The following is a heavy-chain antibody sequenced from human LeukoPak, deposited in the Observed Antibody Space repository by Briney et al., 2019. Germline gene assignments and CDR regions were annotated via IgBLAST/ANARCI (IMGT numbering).Heavy chain of an antibody. CDR2: MNRDGSGK. Sequence: GGSLRLSCAASGFTISSNYMNWVRQAPGKGLEWVANMNRDGSGKYYVDSVKGRFAISRDNAKNSLYLQMNNLRVEDTAVYYCARDNDRKDDSWGQGTLVTVSS. J-gene: IGHJ5*02. CDR1: GFTISSNY. CDR3: ARDNDRKDDS. V-gene: IGHV3-7*01. D-gene: IGHD3-16*01.